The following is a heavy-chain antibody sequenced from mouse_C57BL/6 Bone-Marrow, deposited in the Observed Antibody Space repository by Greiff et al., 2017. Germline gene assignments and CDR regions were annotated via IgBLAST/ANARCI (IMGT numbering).Heavy chain of an antibody. Sequence: QVQLKESGAELARPGASVKLSCKASGYTFTSYGISWVKQRPGQGLEWIGEIYPRSGNTYYNEKFKGKATLTADKSSSTAYMELRSLTSEDSAVYFCARWELDYWGQGTTLTVSS. CDR1: GYTFTSYG. D-gene: IGHD4-1*01. CDR3: ARWELDY. J-gene: IGHJ2*01. CDR2: IYPRSGNT. V-gene: IGHV1-81*01.